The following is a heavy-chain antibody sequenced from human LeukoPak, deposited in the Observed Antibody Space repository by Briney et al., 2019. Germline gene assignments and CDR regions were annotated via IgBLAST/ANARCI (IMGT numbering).Heavy chain of an antibody. J-gene: IGHJ4*02. V-gene: IGHV4-59*01. D-gene: IGHD3-22*01. CDR1: GGSISSYY. Sequence: ETLSLTCTVSGGSISSYYWNWIRQSPGKGLEWIGYIYYSGSTNYNPSLKSRVTISVDTSKNQFSLKLSSVTAADTAVYYCARNWDSSGYYDYWGQGTLVTVSS. CDR3: ARNWDSSGYYDY. CDR2: IYYSGST.